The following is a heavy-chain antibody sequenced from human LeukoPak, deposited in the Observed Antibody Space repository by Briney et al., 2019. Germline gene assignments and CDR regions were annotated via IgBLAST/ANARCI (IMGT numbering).Heavy chain of an antibody. D-gene: IGHD5-12*01. CDR2: ISSSSSTI. V-gene: IGHV3-48*01. J-gene: IGHJ4*02. CDR1: GFTFSSYS. Sequence: GGSLRLSCAASGFTFSSYSMNWVRQAPGKGLEWVSYISSSSSTIYYADSVKGRFTVSRDNAKNSLYLQMNSLRAEDTAVYYCARADVDIVTYFDYWGQGTLVTVSS. CDR3: ARADVDIVTYFDY.